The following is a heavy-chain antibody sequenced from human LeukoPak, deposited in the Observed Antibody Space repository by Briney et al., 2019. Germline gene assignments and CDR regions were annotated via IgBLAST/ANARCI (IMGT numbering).Heavy chain of an antibody. CDR2: IYYSGST. CDR3: ARDKSAGSLDY. Sequence: SETLSLTCTVSGGSISSGGYYWSWIRQHPGKGLEWIGYIYYSGSTYYNPSLKSRVTISVDASKNQFSLKLSSVTAADTAVYYCARDKSAGSLDYWGQGTLVTVSS. D-gene: IGHD6-19*01. V-gene: IGHV4-31*03. CDR1: GGSISSGGYY. J-gene: IGHJ4*02.